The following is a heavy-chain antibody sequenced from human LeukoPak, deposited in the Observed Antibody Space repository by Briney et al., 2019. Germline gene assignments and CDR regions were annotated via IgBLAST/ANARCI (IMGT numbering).Heavy chain of an antibody. V-gene: IGHV4-30-4*01. CDR3: ARIWSGYLDKWYYYGMDV. Sequence: SETLSLTCTVSGGSISSGDYYWSWIRQPPGKGLEWIGYIYYSGSTYYNPSLKSRVTISVDTSKSQFSLKLSSVTAADTAVYYCARIWSGYLDKWYYYGMDVWGQGTTVTVSS. D-gene: IGHD3-3*01. CDR2: IYYSGST. CDR1: GGSISSGDYY. J-gene: IGHJ6*02.